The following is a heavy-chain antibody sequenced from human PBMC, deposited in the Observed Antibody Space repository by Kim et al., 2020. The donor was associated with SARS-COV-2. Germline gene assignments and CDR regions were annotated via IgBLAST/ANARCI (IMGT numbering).Heavy chain of an antibody. V-gene: IGHV3-15*01. Sequence: GGSLRLSCAASGFNFNDAWMSWVRQAPGKGLEWVGRIKSNSEGGTTDYAAPVKGTFTIPRDDSKNTLYLQMNSLKIEDTAVYYCARGGVGGILDSWGQGTRVTVSS. J-gene: IGHJ4*02. D-gene: IGHD3-10*01. CDR3: ARGGVGGILDS. CDR1: GFNFNDAW. CDR2: IKSNSEGGTT.